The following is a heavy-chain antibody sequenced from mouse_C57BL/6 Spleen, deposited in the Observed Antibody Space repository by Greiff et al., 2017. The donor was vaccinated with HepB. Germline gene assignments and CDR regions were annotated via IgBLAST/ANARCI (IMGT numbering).Heavy chain of an antibody. J-gene: IGHJ2*01. CDR1: GYTFTSYW. CDR3: AREREDYFDD. CDR2: INPSSGYT. Sequence: QVQLQQSGAELAKPGASVKLSCKASGYTFTSYWMHWVKQRPGQGLEWIGYINPSSGYTKYTQKFKDKATLTADKSSSTAYMQLSSLTYEDSSVYDCAREREDYFDDWGKGTTLTVSS. V-gene: IGHV1-7*01.